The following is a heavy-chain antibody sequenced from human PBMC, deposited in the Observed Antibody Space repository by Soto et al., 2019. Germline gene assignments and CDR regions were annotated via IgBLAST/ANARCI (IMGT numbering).Heavy chain of an antibody. D-gene: IGHD5-18*01. CDR1: GFTFSSYG. CDR2: ISSSTSVI. CDR3: ARDRPLGVHTYVCDY. V-gene: IGHV3-48*02. Sequence: EVQLVESGGGLVQPGGSLRLSCAASGFTFSSYGMNWVRQAPGKGLEWVSHISSSTSVIYYAYSVKGRFTISRDNAKNSLFLQMNSLRDEDTAVYYCARDRPLGVHTYVCDYWGQGTLVTVSS. J-gene: IGHJ4*02.